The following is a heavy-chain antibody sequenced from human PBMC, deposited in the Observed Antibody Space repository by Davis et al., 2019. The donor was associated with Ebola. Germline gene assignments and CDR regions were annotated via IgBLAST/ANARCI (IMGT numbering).Heavy chain of an antibody. V-gene: IGHV5-51*01. CDR1: GYSFTSYW. J-gene: IGHJ4*02. CDR3: ARPRGGRYSYGSGDFDY. D-gene: IGHD5-18*01. Sequence: PGGSLRLSCKGSGYSFTSYWIGWVRQMPGKGLEWMGIIYPGDSDTRYSPSFQGQVTISADKSISTAYLQWSSLKASDTAMYYCARPRGGRYSYGSGDFDYWGQGTLVTVSS. CDR2: IYPGDSDT.